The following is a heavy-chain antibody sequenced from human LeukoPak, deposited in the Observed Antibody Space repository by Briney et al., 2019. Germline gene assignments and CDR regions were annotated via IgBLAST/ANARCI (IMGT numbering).Heavy chain of an antibody. D-gene: IGHD3-10*01. CDR3: ARGPYYGSGRSYYYYYYMDV. Sequence: ASVKVSCKASGYTFTSYDINWVRQATGQGLEWMGWMNPNSGNTGYAQKFQGRVTITRNTSISTAYMELSSLRSEDTAVYYCARGPYYGSGRSYYYYYYMDVWGKGTTVTVSS. V-gene: IGHV1-8*03. CDR1: GYTFTSYD. J-gene: IGHJ6*03. CDR2: MNPNSGNT.